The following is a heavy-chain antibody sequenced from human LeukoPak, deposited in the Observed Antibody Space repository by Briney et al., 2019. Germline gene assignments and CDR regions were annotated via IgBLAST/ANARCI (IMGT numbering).Heavy chain of an antibody. Sequence: SQTLSLTCTISGDSVSSGGYYWSWIRQPPGKGLEWIGYIYYSGSTYYNPSLRRRGTISVDTSKNQFSLKLSSVTAADTAGYYCARHGVTMIVLRAFDIWGQGTMVTVSS. CDR2: IYYSGST. CDR3: ARHGVTMIVLRAFDI. D-gene: IGHD3-22*01. J-gene: IGHJ3*02. CDR1: GDSVSSGGYY. V-gene: IGHV4-31*03.